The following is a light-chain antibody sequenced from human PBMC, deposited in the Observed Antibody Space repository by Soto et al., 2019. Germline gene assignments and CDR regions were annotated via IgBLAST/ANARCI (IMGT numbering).Light chain of an antibody. CDR2: DVS. J-gene: IGLJ1*01. CDR1: SSDVGGYNY. V-gene: IGLV2-14*03. Sequence: QSARTQPASVSGAPGQSITISCTGTSSDVGGYNYVSWYQHHPGKAPKLMIYDVSNRPSGVSNRFSGSKSGNTVSLTISGLQAEDEADYYCNSYTSSSTPYVFGTGTKVT. CDR3: NSYTSSSTPYV.